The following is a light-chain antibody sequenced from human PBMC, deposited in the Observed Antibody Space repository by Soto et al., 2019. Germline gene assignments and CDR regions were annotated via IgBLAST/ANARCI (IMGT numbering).Light chain of an antibody. CDR2: GAS. V-gene: IGKV1-12*01. CDR1: QGISSW. CDR3: QQANRFPRT. J-gene: IGKJ1*01. Sequence: DIRMTQSPSSVSASVGDRVSITCRASQGISSWLAWYQQKPGKAPKLLIYGASTLHRGVPSKFSGSGSGTDFTLTISSLQPEDFATYYCQQANRFPRTFGQGSKVEIQ.